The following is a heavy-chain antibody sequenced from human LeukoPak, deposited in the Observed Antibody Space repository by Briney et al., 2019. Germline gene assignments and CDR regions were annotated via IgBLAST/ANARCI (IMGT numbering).Heavy chain of an antibody. CDR1: GYTFTGYY. CDR2: INPNSGGT. J-gene: IGHJ4*02. Sequence: ASVNVSCKASGYTFTGYYMHWVRQAPGQGLEWMGWINPNSGGTNYAQKFQGRVTMTRDTSISTAYMELSRLRSDDTAVYYCAREGTVTTSETTFDYWGQGTLVTVSS. CDR3: AREGTVTTSETTFDY. V-gene: IGHV1-2*02. D-gene: IGHD4-17*01.